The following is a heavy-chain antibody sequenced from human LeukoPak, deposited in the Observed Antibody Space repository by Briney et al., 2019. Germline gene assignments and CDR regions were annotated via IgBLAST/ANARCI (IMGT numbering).Heavy chain of an antibody. V-gene: IGHV3-30*04. J-gene: IGHJ6*02. Sequence: GGSLRLSCAASGFTFSSYAMHWVRQAPGKGLEWVAVISYDRSNKYYADSVKGRFTISRDNSKNTLYLQMNSLRAEDTAVYYCARDRQLATDKPYYYYGMDVWGQGTTVTVSS. CDR3: ARDRQLATDKPYYYYGMDV. D-gene: IGHD1-26*01. CDR1: GFTFSSYA. CDR2: ISYDRSNK.